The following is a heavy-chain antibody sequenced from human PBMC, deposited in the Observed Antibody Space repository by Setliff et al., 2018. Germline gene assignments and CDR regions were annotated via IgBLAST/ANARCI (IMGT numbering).Heavy chain of an antibody. CDR2: IYPGNSNT. V-gene: IGHV5-51*01. J-gene: IGHJ4*02. Sequence: GESLKISCKGSGYSFTSNWIAWVRQMPGKGLECMGIIYPGNSNTRYSPPFQGQVTISADKAINTAYLQWNSLQASDTAMYYCARQGCSSTSCHSIDSWGQGPLVTVAS. CDR1: GYSFTSNW. D-gene: IGHD2-2*01. CDR3: ARQGCSSTSCHSIDS.